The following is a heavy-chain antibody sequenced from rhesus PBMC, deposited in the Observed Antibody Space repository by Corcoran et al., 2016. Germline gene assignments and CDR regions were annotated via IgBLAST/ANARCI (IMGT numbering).Heavy chain of an antibody. V-gene: IGHV4-147*01. Sequence: QVQLQESGPGLVKPSETLSLTCAGSGASANSNSWSWIRQPPGKGLEWIGRVFGDVGGTCYKPTLTSLDTSSRDTSKNQFSLKLDSVTAAASAVYYCGRGRVVNDGGLDSWGQGVLVTVSS. CDR1: GASANSNS. CDR2: VFGDVGGT. CDR3: GRGRVVNDGGLDS. D-gene: IGHD3-28*01. J-gene: IGHJ4*01.